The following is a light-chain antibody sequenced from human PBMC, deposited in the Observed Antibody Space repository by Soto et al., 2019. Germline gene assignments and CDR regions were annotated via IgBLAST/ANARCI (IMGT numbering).Light chain of an antibody. Sequence: DIQMTQSPSTLSASVGDRVTITCRASQSISSWLAWYQQKPGKAPKLLIYDASSLESGVPSRFSGSCSGTEFTLTISSLQPDDFATYYCQQYNSYSWTFGQGTKV. V-gene: IGKV1-5*01. CDR2: DAS. CDR1: QSISSW. J-gene: IGKJ1*01. CDR3: QQYNSYSWT.